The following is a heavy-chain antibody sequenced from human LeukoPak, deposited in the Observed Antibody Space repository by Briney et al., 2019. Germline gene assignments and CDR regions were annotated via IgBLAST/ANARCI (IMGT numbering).Heavy chain of an antibody. Sequence: PSQTLSLTCTVSGGSISSGGYYWSWIRQHPGKGLEWIGYIYYSGSTYYNPSLKSRVTIPVDTSKNQFSLKLSSVTAADTAVYYCARDTVTTRGGGFDPWGQGTLVTVSS. CDR3: ARDTVTTRGGGFDP. D-gene: IGHD4-11*01. CDR2: IYYSGST. J-gene: IGHJ5*02. V-gene: IGHV4-31*03. CDR1: GGSISSGGYY.